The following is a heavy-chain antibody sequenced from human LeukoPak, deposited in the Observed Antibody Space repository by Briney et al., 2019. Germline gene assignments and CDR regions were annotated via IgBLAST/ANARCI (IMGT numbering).Heavy chain of an antibody. D-gene: IGHD3-3*01. CDR2: ISSSSSYI. V-gene: IGHV3-21*01. J-gene: IGHJ4*02. CDR3: ARVNDFWSGYLGY. Sequence: GGSLRLSCAASGFTFSIYTMNWVRQAPGKGLEWVSSISSSSSYIYYADSVKGRFTISRDNAKNSLYLQMNSLRAEDTAVYYCARVNDFWSGYLGYWGQGTLVTVSS. CDR1: GFTFSIYT.